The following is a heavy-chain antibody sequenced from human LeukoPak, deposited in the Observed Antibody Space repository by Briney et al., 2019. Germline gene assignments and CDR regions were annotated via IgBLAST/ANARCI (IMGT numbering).Heavy chain of an antibody. V-gene: IGHV4-59*12. CDR1: GGSMSSSY. J-gene: IGHJ3*02. Sequence: SETLSLTCTISGGSMSSSYWSWIRQPPGKGLEWIGYTYNSGSTNYNPSLKSRLTISVDRSKNQFSLKLSSVTAADTAVYYCARGPGSPDAFDIWGQGTMVTVSS. CDR3: ARGPGSPDAFDI. CDR2: TYNSGST.